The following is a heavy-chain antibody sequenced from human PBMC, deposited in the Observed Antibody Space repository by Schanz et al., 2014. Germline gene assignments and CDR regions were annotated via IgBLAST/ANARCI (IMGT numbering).Heavy chain of an antibody. D-gene: IGHD1-1*01. CDR2: INPNSGGT. CDR3: ARLEYTSGWQGFDY. CDR1: GYTFTGYY. V-gene: IGHV1-2*02. J-gene: IGHJ4*02. Sequence: QVQLLQSGAEVKKPGASVKVSCKASGYTFTGYYMHWVRQAPGQGLEWMGRINPNSGGTNYAQKFQGRVTMTRDTSISTAYMELSSLRSDDTAVYYCARLEYTSGWQGFDYWGQGILVTVSP.